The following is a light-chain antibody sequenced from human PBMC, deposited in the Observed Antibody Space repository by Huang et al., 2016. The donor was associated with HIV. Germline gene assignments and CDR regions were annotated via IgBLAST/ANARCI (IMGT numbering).Light chain of an antibody. CDR2: GSS. CDR3: HQYNNWLLS. CDR1: RSVSTN. J-gene: IGKJ4*01. V-gene: IGKV3-15*01. Sequence: EIVMTQSPATLSVSPGERVTLSCRANRSVSTNLAWYQQRPGQAPRLLNYGSSTMAPGIPARFSGSGSGTDFSLTISSLQSEDFALYYCHQYNNWLLSFGGGTRVDI.